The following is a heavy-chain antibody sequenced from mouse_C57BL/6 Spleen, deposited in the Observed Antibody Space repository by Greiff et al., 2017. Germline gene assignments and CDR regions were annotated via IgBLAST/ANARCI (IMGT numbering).Heavy chain of an antibody. Sequence: QVQLQQPGAELVRPGSSVKLSCKASGYTFTSYWMDWVKQRPGQGLEWIGNIYPSDSETHYNQKFKDKATLTVDKSSSTAYMQLSSLTSEDSAVYYCARGENYSNYPWFAYWGQVTLVTVSA. CDR3: ARGENYSNYPWFAY. CDR1: GYTFTSYW. V-gene: IGHV1-61*01. D-gene: IGHD2-5*01. J-gene: IGHJ3*01. CDR2: IYPSDSET.